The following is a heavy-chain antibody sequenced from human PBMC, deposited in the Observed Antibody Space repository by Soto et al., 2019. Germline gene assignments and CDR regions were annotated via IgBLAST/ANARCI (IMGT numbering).Heavy chain of an antibody. CDR1: GVTFSRYA. CDR3: TKGGTVPFDY. Sequence: QVQFMQSGGGVVQPGKSLRLSCAASGVTFSRYATHWVRQAPGERLEWVAVVFFDGNYKNYGDSVKGRFTVSRDNSKNTTYLQMNGLRPEDTGVYYCTKGGTVPFDYWGQGSLVIVSA. CDR2: VFFDGNYK. J-gene: IGHJ4*02. D-gene: IGHD3-16*01. V-gene: IGHV3-30*18.